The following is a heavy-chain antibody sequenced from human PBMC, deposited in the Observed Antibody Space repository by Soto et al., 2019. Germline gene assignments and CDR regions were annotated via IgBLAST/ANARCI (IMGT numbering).Heavy chain of an antibody. CDR3: AKEDDLWTNGHFNI. V-gene: IGHV3-23*01. CDR2: ISGSGGSA. J-gene: IGHJ3*02. Sequence: SGGSLRLSCAASGFTFSSYDMSWVRQAPGKGLEWVSAISGSGGSAFYADSVKGRFTISRDNSKNTLYVQMNSLRSEDTAIYYCAKEDDLWTNGHFNIWGQGTLVTVSS. CDR1: GFTFSSYD. D-gene: IGHD3-3*01.